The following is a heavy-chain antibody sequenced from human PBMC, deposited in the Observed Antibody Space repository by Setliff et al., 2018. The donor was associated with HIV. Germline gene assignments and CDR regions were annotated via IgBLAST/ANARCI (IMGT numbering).Heavy chain of an antibody. Sequence: ASVKVSCKASGYTFTSYGISWVRQAPGQGLEWMGWISAYNGNTNYAQKLQGRVTMTTDTSTSTAYMELGSLRSDDTAVYYCARVSGSYFTRAAFDIWGQGTMVTVSS. CDR2: ISAYNGNT. J-gene: IGHJ3*02. CDR3: ARVSGSYFTRAAFDI. D-gene: IGHD1-26*01. CDR1: GYTFTSYG. V-gene: IGHV1-18*01.